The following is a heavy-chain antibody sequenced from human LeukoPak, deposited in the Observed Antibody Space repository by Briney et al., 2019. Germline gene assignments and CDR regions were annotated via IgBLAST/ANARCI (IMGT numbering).Heavy chain of an antibody. J-gene: IGHJ4*02. V-gene: IGHV3-30*18. CDR2: ISYDGSNK. CDR3: AKGGGAVAGIDY. CDR1: GFTFSSYG. D-gene: IGHD6-19*01. Sequence: GRSLRLSCAASGFTFSSYGMHWVRQAPGKGLEWVAVISYDGSNKYYADSVKGRFTISRDNSKNTLYLQMNSLRAEDTAVYYCAKGGGAVAGIDYWGQGTLVTVSS.